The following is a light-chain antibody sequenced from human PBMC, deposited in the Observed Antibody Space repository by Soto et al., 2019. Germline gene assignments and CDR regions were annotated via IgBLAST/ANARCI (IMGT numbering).Light chain of an antibody. CDR2: AAS. CDR1: QDVRRSQ. J-gene: IGKJ1*01. Sequence: EIVLTQSPGTLSLSPGDTATLSCRASQDVRRSQLAWYQQKPGQAPSLLIYAASARATGIPDRFSGSGAGTDFTLTISRLQPEEFAVYFCQQYDTSWTFGQGTKVEI. CDR3: QQYDTSWT. V-gene: IGKV3-20*01.